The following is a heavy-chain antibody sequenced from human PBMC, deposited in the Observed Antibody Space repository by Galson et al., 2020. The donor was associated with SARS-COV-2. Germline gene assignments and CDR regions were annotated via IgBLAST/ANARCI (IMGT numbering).Heavy chain of an antibody. CDR1: GGSFSGYY. J-gene: IGHJ6*02. CDR2: INHSGST. V-gene: IGHV4-34*01. Sequence: QWYQREMETSETLSLTCAVYGGSFSGYYWSWIRQPPGKGLEWIGEINHSGSTNYNPSLKSLVTISVDTSKNQFSLKLSSVTAADTAVYYCARGRPSSSWQYYYYYGMDVLGQGTTVTVSS. CDR3: ARGRPSSSWQYYYYYGMDV. D-gene: IGHD6-13*01.